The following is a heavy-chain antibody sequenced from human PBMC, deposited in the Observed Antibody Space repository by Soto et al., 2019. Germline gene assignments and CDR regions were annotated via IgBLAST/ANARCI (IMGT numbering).Heavy chain of an antibody. V-gene: IGHV4-59*12. Sequence: PSETLSLTCTVSGGSISSYYWSWIRQPPGKGLEWIGYIYYSGSTNYNPSLKSRVTISVDTSKNQFSLKLSSVTAADTAVYYCARDRNVLRFLEWSENYYYYGMDVWGQGTTVTVSS. CDR2: IYYSGST. J-gene: IGHJ6*02. CDR1: GGSISSYY. CDR3: ARDRNVLRFLEWSENYYYYGMDV. D-gene: IGHD3-3*01.